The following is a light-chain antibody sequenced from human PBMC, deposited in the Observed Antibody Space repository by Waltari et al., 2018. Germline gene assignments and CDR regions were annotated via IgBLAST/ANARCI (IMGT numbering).Light chain of an antibody. Sequence: DIQMTQSPSTWLASVGDTVPITCRASQRFSRWLAWYQQKPGKAPKLLIYAASSLQKGVPSRFSGSGSDTEFTLTISSLQPDDFATYYCQQYNGYSGTFGQGTKVEIK. CDR3: QQYNGYSGT. J-gene: IGKJ1*01. V-gene: IGKV1-5*01. CDR2: AAS. CDR1: QRFSRW.